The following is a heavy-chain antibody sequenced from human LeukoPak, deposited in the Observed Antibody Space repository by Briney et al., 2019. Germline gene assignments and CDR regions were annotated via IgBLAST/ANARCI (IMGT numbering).Heavy chain of an antibody. J-gene: IGHJ4*02. Sequence: ASVKVSCKASGGTFSSYAISWVRQAPGQGLEWMGGIIPIFGTANYAQKFQGRVTITADESTSTAYMELSSLRSEDTAVYYCPRAHDYSNYVGYWGQGTLVTVPS. CDR3: PRAHDYSNYVGY. CDR1: GGTFSSYA. D-gene: IGHD4-11*01. CDR2: IIPIFGTA. V-gene: IGHV1-69*13.